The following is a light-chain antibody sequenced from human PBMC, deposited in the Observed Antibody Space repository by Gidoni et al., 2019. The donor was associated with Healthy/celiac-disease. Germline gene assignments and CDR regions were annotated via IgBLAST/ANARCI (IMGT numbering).Light chain of an antibody. CDR1: SSNIGNNY. V-gene: IGLV1-51*02. J-gene: IGLJ3*02. Sequence: QSVLTQPPSVSAAPGQKVTISFSGSSSNIGNNYVSWYQQLPGTAPKLLIYENNKRPSGIPDRFSGAKSGTSATLGITGLQTGDEADYYCGTWDSSLSSLWVFGGGTKLTVL. CDR3: GTWDSSLSSLWV. CDR2: ENN.